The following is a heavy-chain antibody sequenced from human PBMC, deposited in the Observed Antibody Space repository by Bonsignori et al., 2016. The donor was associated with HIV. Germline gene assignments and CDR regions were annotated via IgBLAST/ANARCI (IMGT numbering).Heavy chain of an antibody. D-gene: IGHD5-24*01. CDR2: INNDGSST. Sequence: GGSLRLSCAASGFTFTSYWMHWVRQAPGEGLVWVSRINNDGSSTSYADSVKGRFTISRDNAKNTLYLQMNSLRAEDTAVYYCAREMATSADAFDIWGQGTMVTVSS. J-gene: IGHJ3*02. CDR3: AREMATSADAFDI. V-gene: IGHV3-74*01. CDR1: GFTFTSYW.